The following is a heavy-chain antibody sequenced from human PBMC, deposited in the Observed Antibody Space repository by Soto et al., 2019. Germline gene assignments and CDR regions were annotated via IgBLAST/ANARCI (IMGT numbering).Heavy chain of an antibody. Sequence: SETLSLTCTVSGGSISSYYWSWIRQPPGKGLEWIGYIYYSGSTNYNPSLKSRVTISVDTSKNQFSLKLSSVTAADTAVYYCARRYAAAGTEWFDPWGQGTLVTVSS. D-gene: IGHD6-13*01. V-gene: IGHV4-59*08. CDR1: GGSISSYY. CDR3: ARRYAAAGTEWFDP. CDR2: IYYSGST. J-gene: IGHJ5*02.